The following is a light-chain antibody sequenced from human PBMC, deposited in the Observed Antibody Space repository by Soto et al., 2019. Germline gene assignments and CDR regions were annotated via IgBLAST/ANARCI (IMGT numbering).Light chain of an antibody. Sequence: QSALTQPASVSGSPGQSIAISCTGTSSDVGGYDYVSWYQQHAGKAPKLMIYDVSNRPSGVPNRFSGSKSGNTASLTISGLRAEDEADYYCSSYTSIHTYAFGTGTKVTV. CDR1: SSDVGGYDY. CDR2: DVS. J-gene: IGLJ1*01. CDR3: SSYTSIHTYA. V-gene: IGLV2-14*01.